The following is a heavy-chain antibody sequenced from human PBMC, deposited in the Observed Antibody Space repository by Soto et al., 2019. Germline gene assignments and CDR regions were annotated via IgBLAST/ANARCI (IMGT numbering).Heavy chain of an antibody. J-gene: IGHJ6*02. Sequence: GGSLRLSCAASGFTFSSYWMSWVRQAPGKGLEWVANIKQDGSEKYYVDSVKGRFTISRDNAKNSPYMQMNSLRAEDTAVYYCARDPNIVATMGSIYYYYGMDVWGQGTTVTV. D-gene: IGHD5-12*01. V-gene: IGHV3-7*01. CDR1: GFTFSSYW. CDR3: ARDPNIVATMGSIYYYYGMDV. CDR2: IKQDGSEK.